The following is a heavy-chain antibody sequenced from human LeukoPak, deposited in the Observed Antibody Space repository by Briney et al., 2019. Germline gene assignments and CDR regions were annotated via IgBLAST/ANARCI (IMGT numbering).Heavy chain of an antibody. CDR3: ARDQPGTYTLSST. V-gene: IGHV3-33*01. CDR2: IWYDGSNQ. Sequence: PGGSLRLSCAASGFTFSSYDMHWVRQAPGKGLEWVAVIWYDGSNQYYADSVKGRFTISRDNSKNTLYLQMNSLRFEDTAVYYCARDQPGTYTLSSTWGQGTLVTVSS. CDR1: GFTFSSYD. D-gene: IGHD6-19*01. J-gene: IGHJ5*02.